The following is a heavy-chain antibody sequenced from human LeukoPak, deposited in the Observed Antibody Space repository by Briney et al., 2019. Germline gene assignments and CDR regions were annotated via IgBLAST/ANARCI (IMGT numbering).Heavy chain of an antibody. V-gene: IGHV1-18*04. CDR1: GYTFSSYG. D-gene: IGHD5-18*01. Sequence: GASVKVSCTASGYTFSSYGISWVRQAPGQGLEWMGWISAYNGNTNYAQKLQGRVTMTTDTSTSTAYMELRSLRSDDTAVYYCARGYSYGYVKGAFDIWGQGTMVTVSS. CDR3: ARGYSYGYVKGAFDI. CDR2: ISAYNGNT. J-gene: IGHJ3*02.